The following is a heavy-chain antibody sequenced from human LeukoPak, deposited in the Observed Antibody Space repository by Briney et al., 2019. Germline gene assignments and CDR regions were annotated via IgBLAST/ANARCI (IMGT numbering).Heavy chain of an antibody. V-gene: IGHV3-7*04. D-gene: IGHD3-10*01. J-gene: IGHJ4*02. CDR2: IKGGGSDK. CDR1: GFSFRSFC. Sequence: PGGSLRLSCAASGFSFRSFCMSWVRQAPGKGLEWVSSIKGGGSDKYYVESVEGRFTISRENARNSLYLQMNSLRAEDTAVYYCARVLWFGGIYYFENWGEGALGTASS. CDR3: ARVLWFGGIYYFEN.